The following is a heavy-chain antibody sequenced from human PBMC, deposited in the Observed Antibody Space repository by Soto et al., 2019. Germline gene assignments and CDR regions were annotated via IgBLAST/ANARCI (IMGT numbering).Heavy chain of an antibody. D-gene: IGHD3-22*01. J-gene: IGHJ6*02. CDR2: IHHSGST. V-gene: IGHV4-4*02. Sequence: SETLSLTCAVSAGSISSSNWWTWVRQSPGKGLEGIGEIHHSGSTNYNPSLKSRVTMSLDKSKNQFSLKLTSVTAAATADYYCARTSYYDSSGYYNMDVWGQGTTVTVSS. CDR1: AGSISSSNW. CDR3: ARTSYYDSSGYYNMDV.